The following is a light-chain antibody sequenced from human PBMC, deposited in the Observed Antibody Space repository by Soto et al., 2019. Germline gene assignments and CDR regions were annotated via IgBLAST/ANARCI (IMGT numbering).Light chain of an antibody. J-gene: IGLJ2*01. CDR2: EVS. CDR3: SSYTRTSTLV. CDR1: SSDVADYKY. V-gene: IGLV2-14*01. Sequence: QSVLTQPASVSGSPGQSITISCAGTSSDVADYKYVSWYQQHPGKGPKLIIYEVSNRPSGVSNRFSGSKSGNAASLTISGLQAEDEGDYYCSSYTRTSTLVFGGGTQLTVL.